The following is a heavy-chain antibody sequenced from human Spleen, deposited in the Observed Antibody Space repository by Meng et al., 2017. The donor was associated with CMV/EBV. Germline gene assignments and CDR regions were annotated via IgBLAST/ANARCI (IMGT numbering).Heavy chain of an antibody. CDR3: TKERVPAAVKHGDFDF. Sequence: GGSLRLSCAASGFTFSSYWMHWVRQAPGKGLVWVSRINSDGSSTSYADSVKGRFTISRDNAKNTLYLQMNSLRVEDTAIYYCTKERVPAAVKHGDFDFWGQGTLVTVSS. J-gene: IGHJ4*02. CDR1: GFTFSSYW. D-gene: IGHD2-2*01. V-gene: IGHV3-74*01. CDR2: INSDGSST.